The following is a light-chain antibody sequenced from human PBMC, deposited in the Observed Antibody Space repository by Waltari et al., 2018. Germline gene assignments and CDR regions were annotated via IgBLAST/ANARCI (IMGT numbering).Light chain of an antibody. J-gene: IGLJ3*02. Sequence: QSALTQPRSVSGSPGQSATISCPGTTGAVGVNNYVSWYQQHPGKAPKVMIYDLSRRPSGVPDRFSGSRSANTASLTISGLQAEDEADYYCCSYAGSYTWVFGGGTKVTVL. CDR3: CSYAGSYTWV. CDR2: DLS. V-gene: IGLV2-11*01. CDR1: TGAVGVNNY.